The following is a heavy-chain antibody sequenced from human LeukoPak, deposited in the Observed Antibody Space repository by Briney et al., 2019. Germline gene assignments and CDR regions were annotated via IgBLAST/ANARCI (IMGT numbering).Heavy chain of an antibody. J-gene: IGHJ4*02. Sequence: GGSLRLSCAASGFTVRSNYMSWVRQAPGKGLEWVSGFYGGGSTDYADSVKGRFTISRDNAKNSLYLQMNSLRVEDTAVYYCAKVAKYYYGSETYYFFEHWGQGTPVTASS. V-gene: IGHV3-66*01. D-gene: IGHD3-10*01. CDR2: FYGGGST. CDR3: AKVAKYYYGSETYYFFEH. CDR1: GFTVRSNY.